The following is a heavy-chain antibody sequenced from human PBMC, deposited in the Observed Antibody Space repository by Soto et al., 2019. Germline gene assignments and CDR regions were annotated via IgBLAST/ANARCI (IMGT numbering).Heavy chain of an antibody. J-gene: IGHJ4*02. CDR1: GFTFSDYY. V-gene: IGHV3-11*06. CDR3: ARGGYYDSSGYYDY. CDR2: ISSSSSYT. Sequence: GGSLRLSCAASGFTFSDYYMSWIRQAPGKGLEWVSYISSSSSYTNYADSVKGRFTISRDNAKNSLYLQMNSLRAEDTAVYYCARGGYYDSSGYYDYWGQGTLVTVSS. D-gene: IGHD3-22*01.